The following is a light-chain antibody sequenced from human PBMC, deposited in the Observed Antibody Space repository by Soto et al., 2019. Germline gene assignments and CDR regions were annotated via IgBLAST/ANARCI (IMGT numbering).Light chain of an antibody. CDR3: CSYADSSSI. Sequence: QSVLTQPASVSGSPGQSITISCTGTSSDVGSYNLVSWYQQHPGKAPKLMIYEGSKRPSGVSNRFSGSKSGNTASLTISGLQAEDEADYYCCSYADSSSIFGGGTKVTVL. CDR2: EGS. J-gene: IGLJ2*01. V-gene: IGLV2-23*01. CDR1: SSDVGSYNL.